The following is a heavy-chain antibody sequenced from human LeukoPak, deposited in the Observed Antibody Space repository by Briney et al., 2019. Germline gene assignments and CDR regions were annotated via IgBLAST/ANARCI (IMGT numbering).Heavy chain of an antibody. CDR3: VKDDGWVQYAN. V-gene: IGHV3-23*01. D-gene: IGHD5-24*01. Sequence: GGSLRLSCAASGFTFSSYWMNWVRQAPGKGLEWVSGIRADAVTTYYADSVKGRFIISRDNSKKTVYLQMNSLSVEDAAVYYCVKDDGWVQYANWGQGTLVTVSS. J-gene: IGHJ4*02. CDR2: IRADAVTT. CDR1: GFTFSSYW.